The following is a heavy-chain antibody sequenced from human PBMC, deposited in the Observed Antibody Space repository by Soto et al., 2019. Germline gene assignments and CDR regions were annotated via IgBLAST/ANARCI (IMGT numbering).Heavy chain of an antibody. CDR2: IIPIFGTA. Sequence: QVHLVQSGAEVKKPGSSVKVSCKASGGTFSSYAISWVRQAPGQGLEWMGGIIPIFGTANYAQTFQGRVTSTAEDSTSTAYMELSSLRSEDTAVYSCARIFPPHRIGGAGMDASYDGMDVWGQGTTVTAAS. CDR1: GGTFSSYA. CDR3: ARIFPPHRIGGAGMDASYDGMDV. J-gene: IGHJ6*02. V-gene: IGHV1-69*01. D-gene: IGHD6-13*01.